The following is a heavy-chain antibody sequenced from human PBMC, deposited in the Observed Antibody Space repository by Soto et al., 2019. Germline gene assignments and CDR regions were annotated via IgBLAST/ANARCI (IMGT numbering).Heavy chain of an antibody. V-gene: IGHV4-31*03. CDR3: ATTNGAYSYDRVS. Sequence: TLCLTCTVSRSSVNNNAFSWPWIRQNPGKGPECIGHISSSGRASYSPSLKRRVAISLDASKNHFSLQLTSVTAADSAAYYCATTNGAYSYDRVSWRQATLVSVS. J-gene: IGHJ4*02. D-gene: IGHD3-22*01. CDR2: ISSSGRA. CDR1: RSSVNNNAFS.